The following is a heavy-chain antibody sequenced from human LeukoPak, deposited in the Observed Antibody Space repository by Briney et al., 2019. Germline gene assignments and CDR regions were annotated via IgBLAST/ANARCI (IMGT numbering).Heavy chain of an antibody. V-gene: IGHV4-34*01. Sequence: SQTLSLTCAVYGGSFSGYYWSWIRQPPGKGLEWIGEINHSGSTNYNPSLKSRVTISVDTSKNQFSLKLSSVTAADTAVYYCARAYCGGDCPLDYWGQGTLGTVSA. D-gene: IGHD2-21*02. CDR3: ARAYCGGDCPLDY. CDR1: GGSFSGYY. J-gene: IGHJ4*02. CDR2: INHSGST.